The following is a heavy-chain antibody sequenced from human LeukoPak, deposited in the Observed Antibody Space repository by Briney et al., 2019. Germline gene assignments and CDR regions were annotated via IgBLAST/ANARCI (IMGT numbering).Heavy chain of an antibody. CDR1: GGTFNTYT. Sequence: SVKVSCKSSGGTFNTYTISWVRQAPGQGLEWMGGVIPIFGTTKYAQKFQGRVTITADEPTTTAYMELSSLTSEDTAVYYCARGLQGMATIVDAFDIWGQGTKVTVSS. J-gene: IGHJ3*02. CDR3: ARGLQGMATIVDAFDI. D-gene: IGHD5-24*01. CDR2: VIPIFGTT. V-gene: IGHV1-69*13.